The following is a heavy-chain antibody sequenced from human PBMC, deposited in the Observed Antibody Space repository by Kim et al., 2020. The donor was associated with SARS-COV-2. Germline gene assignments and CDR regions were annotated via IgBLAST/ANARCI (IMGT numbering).Heavy chain of an antibody. Sequence: VKGRFTISRDDSKNTAYLQMNSLKTEDTAVYYCTRPPITMVRGVISYVDVWGQGTTVTVSS. J-gene: IGHJ6*02. D-gene: IGHD3-10*01. V-gene: IGHV3-73*01. CDR3: TRPPITMVRGVISYVDV.